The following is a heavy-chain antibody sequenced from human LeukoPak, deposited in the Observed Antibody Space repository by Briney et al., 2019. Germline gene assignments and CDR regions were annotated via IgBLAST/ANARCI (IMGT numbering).Heavy chain of an antibody. CDR1: GGSFSGYY. CDR3: ARGPSSTVVVPAARADVYYYYGMDV. CDR2: INHSGST. V-gene: IGHV4-34*01. D-gene: IGHD2-2*01. Sequence: KTSETLSLTCAVYGGSFSGYYWSWIRQPPGKGLEWIGEINHSGSTNYNPSLKSRVTISVDTSKNQFSLKLSSVTAADTAVYYCARGPSSTVVVPAARADVYYYYGMDVWGQGTTVTVSS. J-gene: IGHJ6*02.